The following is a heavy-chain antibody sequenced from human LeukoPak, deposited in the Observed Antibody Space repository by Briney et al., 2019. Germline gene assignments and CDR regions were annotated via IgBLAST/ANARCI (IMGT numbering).Heavy chain of an antibody. Sequence: YPSETLSLTCTVSGGSISSYYWSWIRQPPGKGLEWIGYIYYSGSTNYNPSLKSRVTISVDTSKNQFSLKLSSVTAADTAVYYCAREGVAGTTTYFDYWGQGTLVTVSS. CDR3: AREGVAGTTTYFDY. CDR2: IYYSGST. J-gene: IGHJ4*02. V-gene: IGHV4-59*01. D-gene: IGHD6-19*01. CDR1: GGSISSYY.